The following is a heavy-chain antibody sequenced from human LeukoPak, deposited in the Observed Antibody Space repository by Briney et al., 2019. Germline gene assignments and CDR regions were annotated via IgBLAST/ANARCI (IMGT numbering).Heavy chain of an antibody. CDR2: IGTAGDT. J-gene: IGHJ6*02. CDR1: GFTFSSYD. CDR3: ARERNYGDYVGLGGMDV. V-gene: IGHV3-13*01. D-gene: IGHD4-17*01. Sequence: GGSLRLSCAASGFTFSSYDMHWVRQATGKGLEWVSAIGTAGDTYYPGSVKGRFTISRENAKNSLYLQMNSLGAGDTAVYYCARERNYGDYVGLGGMDVWGQGTTVTVSS.